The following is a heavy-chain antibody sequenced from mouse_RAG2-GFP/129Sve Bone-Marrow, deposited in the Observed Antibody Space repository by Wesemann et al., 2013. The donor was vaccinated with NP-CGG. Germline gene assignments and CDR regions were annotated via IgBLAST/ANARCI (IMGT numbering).Heavy chain of an antibody. CDR3: ARKGRQLGLRC. J-gene: IGHJ2*01. V-gene: IGHV9-1*02. Sequence: QAPGKGLKWMGWINTYTGEPTYADDFKGRFAFSLETSASTAYLQINNLKNEDMATYFCARKGRQLGLRCWGQGTTLTVSS. CDR2: INTYTGEP. D-gene: IGHD3-2*01.